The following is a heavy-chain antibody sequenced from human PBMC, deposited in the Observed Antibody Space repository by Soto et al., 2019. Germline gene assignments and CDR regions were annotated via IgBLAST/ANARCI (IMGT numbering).Heavy chain of an antibody. Sequence: SETLSLTCTVSGVSISSYYWIWIRQPPGKGLEWIGYMYYGGRTNYNPSLKSRVTISVDTSKMQVSLKLSSVTAADTAVYFCARGTPSPLIVRSSRGPWFDPWGQGTLVTVSS. CDR3: ARGTPSPLIVRSSRGPWFDP. J-gene: IGHJ5*02. CDR2: MYYGGRT. D-gene: IGHD2-15*01. V-gene: IGHV4-59*08. CDR1: GVSISSYY.